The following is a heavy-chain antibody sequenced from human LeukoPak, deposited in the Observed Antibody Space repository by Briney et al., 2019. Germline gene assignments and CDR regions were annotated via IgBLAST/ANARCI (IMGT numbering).Heavy chain of an antibody. CDR3: ARDLAAAEDRAPPDY. D-gene: IGHD6-13*01. J-gene: IGHJ4*02. Sequence: GGALRLSCAASGFTFSSYSMNWVRQARGKGLEGVSSISSSSSYIYYADSVKRRFTISRDNSKPTLYLQMNSLRAEDTAVYYCARDLAAAEDRAPPDYWGQGTLVTVSS. V-gene: IGHV3-21*01. CDR1: GFTFSSYS. CDR2: ISSSSSYI.